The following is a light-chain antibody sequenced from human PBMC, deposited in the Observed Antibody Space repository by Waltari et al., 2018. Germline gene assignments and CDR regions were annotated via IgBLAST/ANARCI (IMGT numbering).Light chain of an antibody. CDR2: DAS. V-gene: IGKV3-11*01. Sequence: DIVLTQSPATLSLSPGARATLSCRASQSVSSYLAWYQQKPGQAPRLLIYDASNRATGIPARFSGSGSGTDFTLTISSLEPEDFAVYYCQQRSNWPRPLTFGGGTKVEIK. J-gene: IGKJ4*01. CDR3: QQRSNWPRPLT. CDR1: QSVSSY.